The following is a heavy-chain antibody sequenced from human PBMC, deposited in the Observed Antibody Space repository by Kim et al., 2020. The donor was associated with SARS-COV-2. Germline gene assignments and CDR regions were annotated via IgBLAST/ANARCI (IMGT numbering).Heavy chain of an antibody. CDR2: VNAANDKT. CDR3: ARDMNPTVYDY. J-gene: IGHJ4*02. D-gene: IGHD4-4*01. CDR1: GYTFKNYP. Sequence: ASVKVSCKASGYTFKNYPIHWLRQAPGQRLEWMGWVNAANDKTKYSQKFQGRVTITRYTSANTAYMDLSSLTSEDTAIYYCARDMNPTVYDYWGQGTLVTVSS. V-gene: IGHV1-3*01.